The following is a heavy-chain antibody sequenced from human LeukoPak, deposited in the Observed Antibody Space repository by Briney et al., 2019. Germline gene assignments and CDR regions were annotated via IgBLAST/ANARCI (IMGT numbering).Heavy chain of an antibody. CDR3: AKGGSGSYARLNYFDY. CDR1: GFTFSSYW. D-gene: IGHD1-26*01. V-gene: IGHV3-7*03. J-gene: IGHJ4*02. CDR2: IKQDGSEK. Sequence: GGSLRLSCAASGFTFSSYWMSWVRQAPGKGLEWVANIKQDGSEKYYVDSVKGRFTISRDNAKNSLYLQMNSLRAEDTAVYYCAKGGSGSYARLNYFDYWGQGTLVTVSS.